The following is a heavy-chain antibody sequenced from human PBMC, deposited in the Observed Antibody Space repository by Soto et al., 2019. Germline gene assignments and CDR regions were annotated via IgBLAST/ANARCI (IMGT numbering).Heavy chain of an antibody. CDR1: GGTFSSYA. D-gene: IGHD6-13*01. J-gene: IGHJ5*02. CDR3: AKDLAASGTGPYNWFDP. Sequence: SVKVSCKASGGTFSSYAISWVRQAPGQGLEWMGGIIPIFGTANYAQKFQGRVTITADESTSTAYMELSSLRSEDTAVYYCAKDLAASGTGPYNWFDPWGQGTLVTVSS. V-gene: IGHV1-69*13. CDR2: IIPIFGTA.